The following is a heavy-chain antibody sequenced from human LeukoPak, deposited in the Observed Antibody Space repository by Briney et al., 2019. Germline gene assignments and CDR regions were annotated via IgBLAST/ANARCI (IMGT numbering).Heavy chain of an antibody. CDR3: ARDLWSGIVVVPAASY. V-gene: IGHV1-2*02. D-gene: IGHD2-2*01. CDR2: INPNSGGT. Sequence: ASVKVSCKASGYTFTNYGLGWVRQAPGQGLEWMGWINPNSGGTNYAQKFQGRVTMTRDTSISTAYMELSRLRSDDTAVYYCARDLWSGIVVVPAASYWGQGTLVTVSS. J-gene: IGHJ4*02. CDR1: GYTFTNYG.